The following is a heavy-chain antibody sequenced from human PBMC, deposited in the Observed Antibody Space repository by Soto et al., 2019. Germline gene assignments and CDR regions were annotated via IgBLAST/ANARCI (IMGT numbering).Heavy chain of an antibody. CDR2: IIPIFGTP. CDR1: GGTFTNYA. CDR3: ARERSVGYCITTTCPKPLYYYAMDV. Sequence: SVKVSCKASGGTFTNYAFSWVRQAPGQGLEWMGGIIPIFGTPDYAQKFQGRVTITADESTRTASMELSSLRSDDTAVYYCARERSVGYCITTTCPKPLYYYAMDVWGQGTTVTVSS. J-gene: IGHJ6*02. D-gene: IGHD2-2*01. V-gene: IGHV1-69*13.